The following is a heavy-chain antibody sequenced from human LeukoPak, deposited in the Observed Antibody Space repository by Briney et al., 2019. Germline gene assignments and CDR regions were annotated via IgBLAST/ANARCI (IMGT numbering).Heavy chain of an antibody. CDR1: GFTFTSYA. D-gene: IGHD2-15*01. V-gene: IGHV3-23*01. Sequence: PGGSLRLSCAASGFTFTSYAMSWVRQAPGKGLEWVSTISSGAGTTYYADSVKGRFTISRDTSKNTLYLQVNSLRAEDTAVYYCARGGGYYPIDYWGQGTLVTVSS. CDR3: ARGGGYYPIDY. CDR2: ISSGAGTT. J-gene: IGHJ4*02.